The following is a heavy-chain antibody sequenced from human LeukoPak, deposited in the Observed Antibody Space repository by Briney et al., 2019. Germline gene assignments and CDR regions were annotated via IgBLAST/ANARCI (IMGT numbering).Heavy chain of an antibody. V-gene: IGHV1-8*01. Sequence: ASVKLSCKASGYTFTGYDINWVRQATGQGLEWKGWMNPNSGNRGYAQKFQGRVTMTRDTSIRTAYMELSSLKSEDTAVYYCARVVRGGRSDYWGQGTLVTVSS. D-gene: IGHD2-15*01. CDR1: GYTFTGYD. J-gene: IGHJ4*02. CDR3: ARVVRGGRSDY. CDR2: MNPNSGNR.